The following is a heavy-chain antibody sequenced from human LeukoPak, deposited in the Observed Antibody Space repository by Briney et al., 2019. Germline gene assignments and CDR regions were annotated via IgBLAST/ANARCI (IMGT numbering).Heavy chain of an antibody. V-gene: IGHV3-23*01. CDR2: ISGSGGST. J-gene: IGHJ4*02. CDR3: AKAIVVVPAAPIN. CDR1: GFTLSSYA. Sequence: GGSLRLSCAASGFTLSSYAMNWVRQAPGKGLEWASAISGSGGSTYYADSVKGRFTISRDNSKNTLYLQMNSLRAEDTAVYYCAKAIVVVPAAPINWGQGTLVTVSS. D-gene: IGHD2-2*01.